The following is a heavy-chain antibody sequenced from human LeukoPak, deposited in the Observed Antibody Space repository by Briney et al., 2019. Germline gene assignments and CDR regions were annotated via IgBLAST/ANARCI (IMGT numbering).Heavy chain of an antibody. V-gene: IGHV3-15*01. J-gene: IGHJ4*02. CDR2: IKSKTDGGTT. D-gene: IGHD3-3*01. CDR1: GFTFSNAW. CDR3: TTKTRITIFGVVIIDYFDY. Sequence: GGSLRLSCAASGFTFSNAWMSWVRQAPGKGLEWVGRIKSKTDGGTTDYAAPVKGRFTISRDDSKNTLYLQMNSLKTEDTAVYYRTTKTRITIFGVVIIDYFDYWGQGTLVTVSS.